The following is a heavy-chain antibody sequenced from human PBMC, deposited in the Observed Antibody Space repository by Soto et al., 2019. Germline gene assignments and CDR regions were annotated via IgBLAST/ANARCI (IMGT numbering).Heavy chain of an antibody. J-gene: IGHJ4*02. V-gene: IGHV3-11*05. CDR3: ARDRMSSSWYLQRFDY. CDR1: GFTFSDYY. Sequence: QVQLVESGGGLVKPGGSLRLSCAASGFTFSDYYMSWIRQAPGKGLEWVSYISSSSSYTNYADSVKGRFTISRDNAKNSLYLQMNSLRVEDTAVYYCARDRMSSSWYLQRFDYWGQGTLVTVSS. D-gene: IGHD6-13*01. CDR2: ISSSSSYT.